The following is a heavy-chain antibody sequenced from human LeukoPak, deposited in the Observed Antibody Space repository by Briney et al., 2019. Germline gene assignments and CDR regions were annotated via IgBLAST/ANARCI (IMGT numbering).Heavy chain of an antibody. D-gene: IGHD2-15*01. CDR3: AKQRWDITPHDFDY. CDR2: ISNGGAST. J-gene: IGHJ4*02. V-gene: IGHV3-23*01. Sequence: PGGSLRLSCAAFGFTFRTHAMSWVRQAPGKGLEWVSVISNGGASTYSADSVKGRFTISRDNSKNTLYLQMNSLRAEDTAVYYCAKQRWDITPHDFDYWGQGTLVTVSS. CDR1: GFTFRTHA.